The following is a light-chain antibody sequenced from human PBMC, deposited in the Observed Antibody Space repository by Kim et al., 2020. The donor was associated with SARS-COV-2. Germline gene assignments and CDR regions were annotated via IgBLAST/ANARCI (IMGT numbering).Light chain of an antibody. CDR1: SSNIGNSY. CDR3: GTWDTSLTAVV. J-gene: IGLJ2*01. CDR2: DNN. V-gene: IGLV1-51*01. Sequence: GRKVTISCSGSSSNIGNSYVSWYQLLPGTAPKLLIYDNNKRPSGIPDRFSGSKSGTSATLGITGLQTGDEADYYCGTWDTSLTAVVFGGGTQLTVL.